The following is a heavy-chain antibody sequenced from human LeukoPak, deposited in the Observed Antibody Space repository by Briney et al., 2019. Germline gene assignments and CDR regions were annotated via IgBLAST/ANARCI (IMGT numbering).Heavy chain of an antibody. CDR2: IIPILCIE. CDR1: GGTFSSYA. J-gene: IGHJ6*02. Sequence: SVKVSCKASGGTFSSYAISWVRQAPGQGVEWMGRIIPILCIENYAQQFQGRVTITADKSTSTAYMELSSLRSEDPAVYYCARDPTGVVAAAGYYYYGMDVWGQGTTVTVSS. D-gene: IGHD6-13*01. CDR3: ARDPTGVVAAAGYYYYGMDV. V-gene: IGHV1-69*04.